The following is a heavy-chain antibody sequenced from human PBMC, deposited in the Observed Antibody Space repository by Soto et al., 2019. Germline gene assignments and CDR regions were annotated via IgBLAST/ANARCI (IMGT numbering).Heavy chain of an antibody. CDR3: ARVPGRNRKNYYYYGMDV. Sequence: QVQLVQSGAEVKKPGSSVKVSCKASGGTFSSYAISWVRQAPGQGLEWMGGIIPIFGTANYAQKFQGRVTITADKSTSTAYMELSSLRSEDTAVYYCARVPGRNRKNYYYYGMDVWGQGTTVTVSS. V-gene: IGHV1-69*06. J-gene: IGHJ6*02. CDR2: IIPIFGTA. D-gene: IGHD1-1*01. CDR1: GGTFSSYA.